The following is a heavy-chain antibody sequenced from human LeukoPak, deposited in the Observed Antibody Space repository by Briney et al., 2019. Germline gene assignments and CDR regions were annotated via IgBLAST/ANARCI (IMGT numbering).Heavy chain of an antibody. CDR2: ISGSGGST. J-gene: IGHJ4*02. V-gene: IGHV3-23*01. D-gene: IGHD6-13*01. Sequence: PGGSLRLSCAASGFTFSSYAMSWVRQAPGKGLEWVSAISGSGGSTYYADSVKGRFTISRDNSKNTLYLQMNSLRAEDTAVYYCAKDPSWDLAGYSSSWWDYWGQGTLVTVSS. CDR1: GFTFSSYA. CDR3: AKDPSWDLAGYSSSWWDY.